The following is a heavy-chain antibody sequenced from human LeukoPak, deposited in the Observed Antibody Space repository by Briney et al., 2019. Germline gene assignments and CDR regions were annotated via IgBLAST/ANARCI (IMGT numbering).Heavy chain of an antibody. D-gene: IGHD3-10*01. J-gene: IGHJ1*01. CDR3: ARDPYGSGTVGYFQH. Sequence: GGSLRLSCAASGFTVSSNYMSWVRQAPGKGLEWVSVIYSGGSTYYADSVKGRFTISRDNSKNTLYLQMNSLRAEDTAVYYCARDPYGSGTVGYFQHWGQGTLVTVSS. V-gene: IGHV3-66*02. CDR2: IYSGGST. CDR1: GFTVSSNY.